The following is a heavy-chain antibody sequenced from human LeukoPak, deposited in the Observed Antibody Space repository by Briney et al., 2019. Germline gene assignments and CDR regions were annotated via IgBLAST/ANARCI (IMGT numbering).Heavy chain of an antibody. CDR3: ASFNYYDSSGPTFFDY. J-gene: IGHJ4*02. V-gene: IGHV4-38-2*02. CDR1: GYSISSGYY. Sequence: SETLSLTCTVSGYSISSGYYWGWIRQPPGQGLEWIGYIYHSGSTYYNPSLKSRVTISVDRSKNQFSLKLSSVTAADTAVYYCASFNYYDSSGPTFFDYWGQGTLVTVSS. D-gene: IGHD3-22*01. CDR2: IYHSGST.